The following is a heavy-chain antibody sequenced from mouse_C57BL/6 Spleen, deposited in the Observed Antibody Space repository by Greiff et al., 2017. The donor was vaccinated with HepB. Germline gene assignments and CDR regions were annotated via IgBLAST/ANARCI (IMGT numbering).Heavy chain of an antibody. CDR2: ISDGGSYT. J-gene: IGHJ4*01. D-gene: IGHD2-10*01. V-gene: IGHV5-4*01. CDR3: AREPTMMDY. CDR1: GFTFSSYA. Sequence: DVQLVESGGGLVKPGGSLKLSCAASGFTFSSYAMSWVRQTPEKRLEWVATISDGGSYTYYPDNVKGRFTFSRDNAKNNLYLQMSHLKSEDTAMYYCAREPTMMDYWGQGTSVTVSS.